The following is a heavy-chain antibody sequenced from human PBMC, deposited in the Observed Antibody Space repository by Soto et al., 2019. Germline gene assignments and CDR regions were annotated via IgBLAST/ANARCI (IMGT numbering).Heavy chain of an antibody. V-gene: IGHV3-15*07. Sequence: GGSLRLSCAGTGFTFSNAWMNWVRQAPGKGLEWVGRIKSKADGETIDYAAPVKGRFIISRDDSKNMVSLQMNSLKTEDTAVYYCATGGFYLDYWGQGTLVTVSS. D-gene: IGHD3-16*01. CDR3: ATGGFYLDY. CDR2: IKSKADGETI. J-gene: IGHJ4*02. CDR1: GFTFSNAW.